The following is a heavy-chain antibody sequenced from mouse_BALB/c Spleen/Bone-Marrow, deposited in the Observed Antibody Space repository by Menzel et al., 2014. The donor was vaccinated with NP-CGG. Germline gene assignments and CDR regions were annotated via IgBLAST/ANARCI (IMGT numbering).Heavy chain of an antibody. D-gene: IGHD1-1*01. J-gene: IGHJ2*01. Sequence: VQLQQSGAELVRPGASVKLSCKASGYTFTSYWINWVKQRPGQGLEWIGNIYPSDSYTNCNQKFKDKATLTVDKSSSTAYMQLSSPTSEDSAVYYCTRSYGSSYEYYFDYWGQGTTHTVSS. CDR1: GYTFTSYW. CDR3: TRSYGSSYEYYFDY. CDR2: IYPSDSYT. V-gene: IGHV1-69*02.